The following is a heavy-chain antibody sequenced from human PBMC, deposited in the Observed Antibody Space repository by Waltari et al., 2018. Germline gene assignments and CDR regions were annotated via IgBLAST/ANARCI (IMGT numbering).Heavy chain of an antibody. CDR3: ASQYYDFWSGYYTPPQGFDP. Sequence: QVQLQESGPGLVKPSETLSLTCTVSGGSISSYYWSWIRQPPGKGLEWIGYIYYSGSTNYNPSLKSRVTISVDTSKNQFSLKLSSVTAADTAVYYCASQYYDFWSGYYTPPQGFDPWGQGTLVTVSS. D-gene: IGHD3-3*01. CDR1: GGSISSYY. V-gene: IGHV4-59*01. J-gene: IGHJ5*02. CDR2: IYYSGST.